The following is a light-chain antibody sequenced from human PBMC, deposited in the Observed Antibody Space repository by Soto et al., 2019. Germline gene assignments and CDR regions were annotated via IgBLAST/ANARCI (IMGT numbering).Light chain of an antibody. CDR2: GAS. CDR1: QSVSSSF. J-gene: IGKJ4*01. CDR3: QQYGTSRLT. V-gene: IGKV3-20*01. Sequence: VLTQCSGTPSLYPGERATLSCRASQSVSSSFLTWYQQKPGQAPRLLIYGASSRATGIPDRFSGSGSGTDFTLTISRLQPEDFAVYYCQQYGTSRLTFGRGSKV.